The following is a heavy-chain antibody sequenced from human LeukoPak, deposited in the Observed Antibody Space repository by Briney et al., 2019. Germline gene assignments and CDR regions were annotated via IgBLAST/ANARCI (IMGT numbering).Heavy chain of an antibody. D-gene: IGHD3-9*01. CDR1: GFTFSSYE. Sequence: GGSLRLSCAASGFTFSSYEMNWVRQAPGKGLEWVSYISSSGSTIYYADSVKGRFTISRDNAKNSLYLQMNSLRAEDTAVYYCARDRLTGYSNWFDPWGQGTLVTVSS. J-gene: IGHJ5*02. CDR2: ISSSGSTI. V-gene: IGHV3-48*03. CDR3: ARDRLTGYSNWFDP.